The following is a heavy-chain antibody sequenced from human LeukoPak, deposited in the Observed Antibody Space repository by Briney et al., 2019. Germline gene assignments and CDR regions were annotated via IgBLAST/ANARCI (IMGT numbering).Heavy chain of an antibody. CDR1: GFTFSDYY. V-gene: IGHV3-11*04. CDR2: ISSSGSTI. J-gene: IGHJ4*02. Sequence: PVGSLRLSCAASGFTFSDYYMSWIRQAPGKGLEWASYISSSGSTIYYADSVKGRFTISRDNAKNSLYLQMNSLRAEDTAVYYCAGDYGDSLYYFDYWGQGTLVTVSS. CDR3: AGDYGDSLYYFDY. D-gene: IGHD4-17*01.